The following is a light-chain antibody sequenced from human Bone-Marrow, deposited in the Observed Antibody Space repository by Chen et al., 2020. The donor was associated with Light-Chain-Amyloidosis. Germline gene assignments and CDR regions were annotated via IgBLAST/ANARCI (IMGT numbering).Light chain of an antibody. CDR2: DIS. CDR1: SSDVDGYNY. J-gene: IGLJ1*01. V-gene: IGLV2-14*01. Sequence: QSALTQPASVFGSPGQSITISCTGTSSDVDGYNYVSWYQQHPGKAPKLMIYDISNRPSGVSTRFSGSKSGNTASLTISGLQAEDEADYYCSSYPSRSTLDVFGTGTKVTVL. CDR3: SSYPSRSTLDV.